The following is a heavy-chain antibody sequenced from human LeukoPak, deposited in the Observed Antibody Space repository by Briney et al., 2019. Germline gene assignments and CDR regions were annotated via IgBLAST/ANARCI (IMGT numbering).Heavy chain of an antibody. D-gene: IGHD4-17*01. Sequence: SETLSLTCAVYGGSFSDYYWSWIRQPPGKGLEWIGEINHSGSTNYKLSLRSRVTISLDTSKNQFSLKLSSVTAADTAVYYCARARGDYEYFYYYMDVWGKGTTVTVSS. CDR3: ARARGDYEYFYYYMDV. J-gene: IGHJ6*03. CDR1: GGSFSDYY. CDR2: INHSGST. V-gene: IGHV4-34*01.